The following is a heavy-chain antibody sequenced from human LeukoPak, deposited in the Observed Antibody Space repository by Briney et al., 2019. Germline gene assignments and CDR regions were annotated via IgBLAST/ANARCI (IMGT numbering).Heavy chain of an antibody. CDR3: ARDLLEWYLDY. CDR2: IYSGGST. CDR1: GLTVSSTY. D-gene: IGHD3-3*01. V-gene: IGHV3-66*01. J-gene: IGHJ4*02. Sequence: GGSLRLSCAASGLTVSSTYMSWVRQTPGKGLEWVSVIYSGGSTYYADSVKGRFTISRDNSKNTLYLQTNSLRAEDTAVYYCARDLLEWYLDYWGQGTLVTVSS.